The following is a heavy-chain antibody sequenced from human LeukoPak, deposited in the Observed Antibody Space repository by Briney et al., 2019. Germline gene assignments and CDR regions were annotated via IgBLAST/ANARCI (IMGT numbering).Heavy chain of an antibody. D-gene: IGHD2-2*01. CDR2: IYSGGST. CDR1: GFTVSSNY. V-gene: IGHV3-53*01. CDR3: ARDAAADDAFDI. J-gene: IGHJ3*02. Sequence: GGSLRLSCAASGFTVSSNYMSWVRQAPGKGLEWVSVIYSGGSTYYADSVKGRFTVSRDNSKNTLYLQMNSLRAEDTAVYYCARDAAADDAFDIWGQGTMVTVSS.